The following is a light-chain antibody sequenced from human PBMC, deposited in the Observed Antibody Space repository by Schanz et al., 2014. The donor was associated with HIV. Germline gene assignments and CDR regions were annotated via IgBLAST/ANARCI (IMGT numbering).Light chain of an antibody. CDR3: ASYAGSNNLV. Sequence: QSVLPQPPSVSGAPGQRVTISCTGSRSNIGAGYDVHWYQHLPGTAPKLLIYGNSNRPSGVPGRFSGSKSGNTASLTVSGLQAEDEADYYCASYAGSNNLVFGGGTKLTVL. V-gene: IGLV1-40*01. CDR1: RSNIGAGYD. CDR2: GNS. J-gene: IGLJ2*01.